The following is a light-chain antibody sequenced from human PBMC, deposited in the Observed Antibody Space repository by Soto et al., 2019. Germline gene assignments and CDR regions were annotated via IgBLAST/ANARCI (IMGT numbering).Light chain of an antibody. V-gene: IGKV3-20*01. CDR2: GAS. CDR1: QSVSSTY. CDR3: QRYDISPFP. Sequence: EIVLTQSPDTLSLSPGERATLSCRASQSVSSTYLAWYQQKPGQAPRLLIYGASSRATGIPDRFSGSGSGTDFTLTISRLEPEDFAVYYCQRYDISPFPFGQGTKLEIK. J-gene: IGKJ2*01.